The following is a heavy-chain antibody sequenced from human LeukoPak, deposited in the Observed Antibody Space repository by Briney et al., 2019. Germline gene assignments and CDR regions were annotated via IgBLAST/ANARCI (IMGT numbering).Heavy chain of an antibody. J-gene: IGHJ4*02. V-gene: IGHV1-24*01. CDR2: FDPEDGET. D-gene: IGHD3-22*01. CDR1: GYTLTELS. CDR3: ATDTVTHYYDSSGYPTFDY. Sequence: ASVKVSCKVSGYTLTELSMHWVRQAPGKGLEWMGGFDPEDGETIYAQKFQGRVTMTEDTSTDTAYMELSSLRSEDTAVYYCATDTVTHYYDSSGYPTFDYWGQGTLVTVSS.